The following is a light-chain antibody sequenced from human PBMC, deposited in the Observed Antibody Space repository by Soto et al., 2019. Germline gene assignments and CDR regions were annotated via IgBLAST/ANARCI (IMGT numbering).Light chain of an antibody. V-gene: IGKV1-39*01. J-gene: IGKJ1*01. CDR2: AAS. CDR3: QQSYVTPA. Sequence: DIRMTQSPSSLSASVGDRVTITCRASQTISRYLNWYQQKPGKAPQLLIYAASSLQSGVPSRLSGSGSGTDFTLTISSLQPDDFATYYCQQSYVTPAFGQGTKVDI. CDR1: QTISRY.